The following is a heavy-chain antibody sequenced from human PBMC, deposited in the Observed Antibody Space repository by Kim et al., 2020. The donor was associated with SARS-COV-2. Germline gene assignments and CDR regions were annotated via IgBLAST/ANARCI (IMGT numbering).Heavy chain of an antibody. V-gene: IGHV3-30*18. CDR2: VSYAGNNK. J-gene: IGHJ2*01. CDR1: GFTFSSYG. Sequence: GGSLRLSCAASGFTFSSYGMHWVRQAPAKGLEWVAVVSYAGNNKYYADSVRGRFTISRDNSKNTLYLQLDSLTPEDTAVYYCAKVHGDPYGSYGWCFDVWGRGTLVTVSS. D-gene: IGHD5-18*01. CDR3: AKVHGDPYGSYGWCFDV.